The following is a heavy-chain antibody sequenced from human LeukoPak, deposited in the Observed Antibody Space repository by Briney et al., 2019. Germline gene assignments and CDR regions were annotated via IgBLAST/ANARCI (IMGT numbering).Heavy chain of an antibody. V-gene: IGHV3-21*05. CDR2: IAGIGSHT. Sequence: GGSLRLSCAASGLPFSSYSMNWVRQAPGKGLEWVSYIAGIGSHTNYAGSVKGRFTISRDNAKNSLYLQMNSLRAEDTAVYYCTTDFIGYYDSSRFRHWGQGTQVTVSS. CDR1: GLPFSSYS. D-gene: IGHD3-22*01. J-gene: IGHJ1*01. CDR3: TTDFIGYYDSSRFRH.